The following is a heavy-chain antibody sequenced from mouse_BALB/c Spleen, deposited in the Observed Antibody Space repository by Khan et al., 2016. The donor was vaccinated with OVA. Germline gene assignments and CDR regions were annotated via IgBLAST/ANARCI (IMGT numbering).Heavy chain of an antibody. Sequence: QLEESGPGLVKPSQSLSLTCTVTGYSITSDYAWNWIRQFPGNKLEWMGFITYSGNTNYNPSLKSRFSITRDTSKNQFFLQLNSVTTEDTATYSCARVYGGDFDYWGQGTTLTVSS. CDR2: ITYSGNT. J-gene: IGHJ2*01. CDR3: ARVYGGDFDY. D-gene: IGHD1-1*01. CDR1: GYSITSDYA. V-gene: IGHV3-2*02.